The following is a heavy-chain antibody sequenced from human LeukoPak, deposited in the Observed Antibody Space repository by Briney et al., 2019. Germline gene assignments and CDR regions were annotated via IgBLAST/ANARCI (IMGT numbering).Heavy chain of an antibody. J-gene: IGHJ3*02. CDR3: AREGAISDAFDI. CDR1: GYTFTGYY. Sequence: ASVKVSCKASGYTFTGYYMHWVRQAPGHGLEWMGRINPNSGDTVFGENFQGRVTMTRDTSISTAYMEMRGLRSDDTAVYYCAREGAISDAFDIWGQGTMVTVSS. CDR2: INPNSGDT. V-gene: IGHV1-2*06.